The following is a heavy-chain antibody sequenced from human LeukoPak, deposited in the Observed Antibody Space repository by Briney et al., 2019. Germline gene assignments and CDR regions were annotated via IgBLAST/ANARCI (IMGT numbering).Heavy chain of an antibody. V-gene: IGHV4-30-4*01. J-gene: IGHJ4*02. CDR1: GGSISSGNYY. CDR3: ARDLHYDTSGYYFYFDY. D-gene: IGHD3-22*01. CDR2: IYYSGST. Sequence: ASETLSLTCTVSGGSISSGNYYWSWIRQPPGKGLEWIGYIYYSGSTYYNPSLKSRVTISVDTSKNQFSLKLSSVTAADTAVYYCARDLHYDTSGYYFYFDYWGQGTLVTVSS.